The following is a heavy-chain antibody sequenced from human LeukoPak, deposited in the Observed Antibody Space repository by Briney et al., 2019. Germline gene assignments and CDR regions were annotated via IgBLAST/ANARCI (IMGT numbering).Heavy chain of an antibody. J-gene: IGHJ5*02. V-gene: IGHV1-2*06. CDR1: GYTFTGYY. CDR2: INPNSGGT. D-gene: IGHD3-22*01. CDR3: ARDSTHMYYYDSSGYYYGVYH. Sequence: EASVKVSCKASGYTFTGYYMHWVRQAPGQGLEWMGRINPNSGGTNYAQKFQGRVTMTRDTSISTAYMELSRLRSDDTAVYYCARDSTHMYYYDSSGYYYGVYHWAQRTLVSVSS.